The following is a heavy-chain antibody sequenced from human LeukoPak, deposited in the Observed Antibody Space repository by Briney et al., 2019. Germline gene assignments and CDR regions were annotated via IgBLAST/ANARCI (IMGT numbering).Heavy chain of an antibody. J-gene: IGHJ4*02. V-gene: IGHV3-30*18. Sequence: GGSLRLSCAASGFTFSSYGMHWVRQAPGKGLEWVAVISYDGSNKYYADSVKGRFTISRDNAKNSLYLQMNSLRAEDTALYYCAKEGEIAVAGSLDYWGQGTLSPSPQ. CDR2: ISYDGSNK. D-gene: IGHD6-19*01. CDR3: AKEGEIAVAGSLDY. CDR1: GFTFSSYG.